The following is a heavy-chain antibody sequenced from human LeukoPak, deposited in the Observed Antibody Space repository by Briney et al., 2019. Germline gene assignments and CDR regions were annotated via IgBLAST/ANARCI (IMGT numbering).Heavy chain of an antibody. J-gene: IGHJ4*02. CDR2: IYTSGST. D-gene: IGHD6-13*01. V-gene: IGHV4-4*07. Sequence: SETLSLTCTVSGGSISTYYWSWIRQPAGKGLEWIGRIYTSGSTNYNPSLKSRVTMSVDTSKNHFSLKLSSVTAADTAVYYCARDLVAAAGGYFDYWGRGTLVTVSS. CDR1: GGSISTYY. CDR3: ARDLVAAAGGYFDY.